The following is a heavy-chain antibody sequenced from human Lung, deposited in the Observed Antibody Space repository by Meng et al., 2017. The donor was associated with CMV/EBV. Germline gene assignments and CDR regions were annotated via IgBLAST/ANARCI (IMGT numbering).Heavy chain of an antibody. Sequence: SVXVSCKASGGTFSSYAISWVRQAPGQGLEWMGGIIPIFGTANYAQKFQGRVTITTDESTGTAYMELSSLRSEDTAVYYCARGPGIAVAGLFDYWGQGTLVTVSS. J-gene: IGHJ4*02. V-gene: IGHV1-69*05. CDR2: IIPIFGTA. CDR1: GGTFSSYA. D-gene: IGHD6-19*01. CDR3: ARGPGIAVAGLFDY.